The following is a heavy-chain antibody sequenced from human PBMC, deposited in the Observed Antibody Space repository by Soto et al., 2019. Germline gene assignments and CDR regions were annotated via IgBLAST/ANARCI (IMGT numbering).Heavy chain of an antibody. CDR1: GGTFSSYA. Sequence: ASVKVSCKASGGTFSSYAISWVRQAPGQGLEWMGRIIPILGIANYAQKFQGSVTITADKSTSTAYMELSSLRSEDTAVYYCARGSLVPAAIETYYSYYGMDVWGQGTTVTVSS. D-gene: IGHD2-2*01. CDR2: IIPILGIA. CDR3: ARGSLVPAAIETYYSYYGMDV. V-gene: IGHV1-69*04. J-gene: IGHJ6*02.